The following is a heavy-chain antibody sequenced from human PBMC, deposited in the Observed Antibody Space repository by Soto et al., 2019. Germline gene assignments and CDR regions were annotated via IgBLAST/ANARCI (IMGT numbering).Heavy chain of an antibody. Sequence: QVQLVQSGAEVKKPGSSVKVSCKASGGTFSSYAISWVRQAPGQGLEWMGGIIPIFGTANYAQKFQGRVTITADESTSTAYMELRSLRSEDTAVYYCARETQSRYSSSWYFDYWGQGTLVTVSS. J-gene: IGHJ4*02. D-gene: IGHD6-13*01. CDR2: IIPIFGTA. CDR3: ARETQSRYSSSWYFDY. CDR1: GGTFSSYA. V-gene: IGHV1-69*01.